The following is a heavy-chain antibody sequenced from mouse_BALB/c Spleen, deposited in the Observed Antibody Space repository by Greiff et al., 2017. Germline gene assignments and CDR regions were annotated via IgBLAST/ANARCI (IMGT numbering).Heavy chain of an antibody. CDR3: TRGRYDVGYFDV. J-gene: IGHJ1*01. V-gene: IGHV1S22*01. Sequence: LQQPGSELVRPGASVKLSCKASGYTFTSYWMHWVKQRHGQGLEWIGNIYPGSGSTNYDEKFKCKGTLTVDTSSSTAYMHLSSLTSEDSAVYYCTRGRYDVGYFDVWGAGTTVTVSS. D-gene: IGHD2-14*01. CDR2: IYPGSGST. CDR1: GYTFTSYW.